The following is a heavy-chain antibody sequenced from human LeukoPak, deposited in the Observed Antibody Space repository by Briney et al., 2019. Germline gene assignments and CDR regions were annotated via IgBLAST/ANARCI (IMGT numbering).Heavy chain of an antibody. V-gene: IGHV3-21*01. CDR3: ASAYGDYRYYFDY. J-gene: IGHJ4*02. CDR2: ISSSSSYI. Sequence: PGGSLRLSCAASEFTFSSYSVNWVRQAPGKGLEWVSSISSSSSYIYYADSVKGRFTISRDNAKNSLYLQMNSLRAEDTAVYYCASAYGDYRYYFDYWGQGTLVTVSS. CDR1: EFTFSSYS. D-gene: IGHD4-17*01.